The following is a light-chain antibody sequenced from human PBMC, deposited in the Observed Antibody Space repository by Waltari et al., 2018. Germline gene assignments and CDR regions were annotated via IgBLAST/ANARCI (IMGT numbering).Light chain of an antibody. Sequence: QSALTQPPSASGSPGQSVTISCTGTSSDVGGYNFVSWYQHHPGKAPKLIIYEVIKRPSGVPDRFSGSKSGNTASLTVSGLQAGDEADYYCSSYARSNIVIFGGGTRLTVL. CDR2: EVI. J-gene: IGLJ2*01. CDR1: SSDVGGYNF. V-gene: IGLV2-8*01. CDR3: SSYARSNIVI.